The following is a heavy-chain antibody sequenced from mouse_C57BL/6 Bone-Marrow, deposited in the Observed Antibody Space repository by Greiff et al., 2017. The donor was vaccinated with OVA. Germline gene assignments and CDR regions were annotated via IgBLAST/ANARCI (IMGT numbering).Heavy chain of an antibody. D-gene: IGHD4-1*02. V-gene: IGHV1-81*01. Sequence: VMLVESGAELARPGASVKLSCKASGYTFTSYGISWVKQRTGQGLEWIGEIYPRSGNTYYNEKFKGKATLTADKSSSTAYMELRSLTSEDSAVYFCARVIQLGPLLFDYWGQGTTLTVSS. CDR3: ARVIQLGPLLFDY. CDR1: GYTFTSYG. J-gene: IGHJ2*01. CDR2: IYPRSGNT.